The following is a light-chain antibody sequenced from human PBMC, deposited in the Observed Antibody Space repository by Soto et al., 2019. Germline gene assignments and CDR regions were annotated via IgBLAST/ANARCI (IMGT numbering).Light chain of an antibody. CDR3: QQYYSTPLT. CDR1: ESVLYSYNNKNY. Sequence: DILMTQSPDSLAVSLGERATIDCKSLESVLYSYNNKNYVAWYQQKPGQPPKLLIYWASTRESGVPDRFSGSGSGTDFTLTISSLQAEDVAVYYCQQYYSTPLTFGGGTKVDIK. CDR2: WAS. J-gene: IGKJ4*01. V-gene: IGKV4-1*01.